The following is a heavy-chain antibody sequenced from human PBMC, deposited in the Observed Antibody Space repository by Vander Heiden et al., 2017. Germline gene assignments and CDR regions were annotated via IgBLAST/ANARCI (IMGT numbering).Heavy chain of an antibody. CDR3: AKDAEYSSSDYYYYGMDV. Sequence: EVQLVESGGGLVQPGRSLRLSCAASGFTFDDYAMHWVRRAPGKGLEWVSGISWNSGSIGYADSVKGRFTISRDNAKNSLYLQMNSLRAEDTALYYCAKDAEYSSSDYYYYGMDVWGQGTTVTVSS. CDR2: ISWNSGSI. V-gene: IGHV3-9*01. D-gene: IGHD6-6*01. J-gene: IGHJ6*02. CDR1: GFTFDDYA.